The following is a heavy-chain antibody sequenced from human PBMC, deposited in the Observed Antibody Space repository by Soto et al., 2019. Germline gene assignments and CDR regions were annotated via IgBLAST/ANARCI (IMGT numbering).Heavy chain of an antibody. CDR2: IYYSGST. CDR1: GGSISSYY. D-gene: IGHD2-15*01. J-gene: IGHJ5*02. Sequence: SETLSLTXTVSGGSISSYYWSWIRQPPGKGLEWIGYIYYSGSTNYNPSLKSRVTISVDTSKNQFSLKLSSVTAADTAVYYCARDLLRWFDPWGQGTLVTVSS. V-gene: IGHV4-59*01. CDR3: ARDLLRWFDP.